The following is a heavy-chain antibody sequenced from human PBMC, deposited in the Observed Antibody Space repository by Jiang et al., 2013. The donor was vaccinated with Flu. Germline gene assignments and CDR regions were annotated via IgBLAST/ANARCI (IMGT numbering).Heavy chain of an antibody. D-gene: IGHD2-2*01. CDR1: GYTFTSYD. CDR2: MNPNSGNT. Sequence: SGAEVKKPGASVKVSCKASGYTFTSYDINWVRQATGQGLEWMGWMNPNSGNTGYAQKFQGRVTMTRNTSISTAYMELSSLRSEDTAVYYCARVKYQLFTSSVRLDPWGQGTLVTVSS. CDR3: ARVKYQLFTSSVRLDP. V-gene: IGHV1-8*01. J-gene: IGHJ5*02.